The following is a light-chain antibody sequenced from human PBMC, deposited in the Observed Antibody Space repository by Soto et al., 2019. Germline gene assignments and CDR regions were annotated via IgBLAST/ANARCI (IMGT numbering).Light chain of an antibody. CDR2: GAS. V-gene: IGKV3D-15*01. CDR1: QSVSSN. Sequence: IVLTQSGATLSVSPGERATLSCRASQSVSSNLAWYQQKPGQAPRRVIYGASTWGTGVPPRFTGSGSGTEFTLTISSLQSEDSAVYYCQQYNNWPRTFGQGTKVDIK. J-gene: IGKJ1*01. CDR3: QQYNNWPRT.